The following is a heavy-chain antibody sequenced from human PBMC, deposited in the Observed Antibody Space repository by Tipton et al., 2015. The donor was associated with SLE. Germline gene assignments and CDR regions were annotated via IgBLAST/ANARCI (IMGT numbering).Heavy chain of an antibody. V-gene: IGHV4-39*07. D-gene: IGHD1-7*01. CDR1: GDSITTDSDY. Sequence: LRLSCTVSGDSITTDSDYWGWIRQPPGKGLEWIGNIYYSGTTYYNSSLKSRVTISVDTSKNQFSLRLSSVTAADTAVYYCARVFITGTSRGWVDIWGQGTMVTVSS. CDR2: IYYSGTT. J-gene: IGHJ3*02. CDR3: ARVFITGTSRGWVDI.